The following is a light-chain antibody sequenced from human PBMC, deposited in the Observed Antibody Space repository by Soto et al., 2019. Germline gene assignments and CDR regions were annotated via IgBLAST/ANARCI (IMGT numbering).Light chain of an antibody. CDR3: RSYAGTNNFV. CDR1: SSDVGGYNY. J-gene: IGLJ1*01. CDR2: EVS. V-gene: IGLV2-8*01. Sequence: QSVLTQPPSASGSPGQSVTISCTGTSSDVGGYNYVSWYQQHPGKATKLMIYEVSKRPSGVPDRFSGSKSGNTASLSVSWLQAEDEADYYCRSYAGTNNFVFGTGTNVTVL.